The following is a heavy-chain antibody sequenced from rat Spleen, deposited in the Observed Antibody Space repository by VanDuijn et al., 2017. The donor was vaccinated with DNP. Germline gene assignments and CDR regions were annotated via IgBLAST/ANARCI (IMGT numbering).Heavy chain of an antibody. CDR1: GFNFNDYW. CDR3: VREKFGVDY. D-gene: IGHD4-3*01. Sequence: EVKLVESGGGLVQPGRSLKLSCAASGFNFNDYWMGWVRQAPGQGLEWIGEINKDSRTIKYAPSLKDKFTVSRDNAQNTLYLQMSKVGSEDTAIYYCVREKFGVDYWGQGVMVTVSS. V-gene: IGHV4-2*01. CDR2: INKDSRTI. J-gene: IGHJ2*01.